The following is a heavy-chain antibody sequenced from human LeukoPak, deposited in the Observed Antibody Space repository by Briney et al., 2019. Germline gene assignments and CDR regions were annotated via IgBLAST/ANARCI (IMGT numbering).Heavy chain of an antibody. J-gene: IGHJ6*02. D-gene: IGHD5-18*01. V-gene: IGHV1-18*01. CDR2: ISAYNGNT. CDR1: GYTFTSYG. Sequence: ASVKVSCKASGYTFTSYGISWVRQAPGQGLEWMGWISAYNGNTNYAQKLQGRVTMTTDTSTSTAYMELRSLRSDDTAVYYCARDLGPNVDTAMGSAYSSGMDVWGQGPTFPSP. CDR3: ARDLGPNVDTAMGSAYSSGMDV.